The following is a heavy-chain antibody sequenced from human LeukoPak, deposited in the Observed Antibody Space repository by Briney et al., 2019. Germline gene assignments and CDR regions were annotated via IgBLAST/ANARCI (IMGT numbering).Heavy chain of an antibody. Sequence: ASVKVSCKASGGTFSSYAISWVRQAPGQGLEWMGWMNPNSGNTGYAQKFQGRVTMTRNTSISTAYMELSSLRSEDTAVYYCARGVTGYSSRDYYYMDVWGKGTTVTISS. CDR3: ARGVTGYSSRDYYYMDV. J-gene: IGHJ6*03. CDR2: MNPNSGNT. V-gene: IGHV1-8*02. D-gene: IGHD6-19*01. CDR1: GGTFSSYA.